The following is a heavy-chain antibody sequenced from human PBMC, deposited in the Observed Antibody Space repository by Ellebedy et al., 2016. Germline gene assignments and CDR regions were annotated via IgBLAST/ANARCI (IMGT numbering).Heavy chain of an antibody. J-gene: IGHJ4*02. V-gene: IGHV3-74*01. D-gene: IGHD4-17*01. CDR3: VRDRLTVTDYFHH. Sequence: GGSLRLXCAASGFTFRNAWMSWVRQTPGKGLVWVSRINGDGSNTAYADSVKGRFTISRDNAKNTLYLQMNSLRADDTAVYYCVRDRLTVTDYFHHWGQGTLVTVSS. CDR1: GFTFRNAW. CDR2: INGDGSNT.